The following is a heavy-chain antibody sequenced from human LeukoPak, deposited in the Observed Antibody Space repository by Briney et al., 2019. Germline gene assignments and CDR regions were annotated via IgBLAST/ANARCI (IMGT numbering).Heavy chain of an antibody. Sequence: PSETLSLTCTVSGGSISSSSYYWGWIRQPPGKGLEWIGSIYYSGSTYYNPSLKSRVTISVDTSKNQFSLKLSSVTAADTAVYYCARHHDDFDPRGQGTLVAVSS. CDR2: IYYSGST. V-gene: IGHV4-39*01. J-gene: IGHJ5*02. CDR1: GGSISSSSYY. D-gene: IGHD1-1*01. CDR3: ARHHDDFDP.